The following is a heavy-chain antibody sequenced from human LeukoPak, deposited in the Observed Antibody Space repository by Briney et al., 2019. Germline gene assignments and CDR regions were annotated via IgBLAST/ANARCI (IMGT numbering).Heavy chain of an antibody. V-gene: IGHV4-34*01. J-gene: IGHJ4*02. CDR1: GVSFSGYY. D-gene: IGHD4-17*01. CDR2: INHSGST. Sequence: PSETLSLTCAVYGVSFSGYYWNWIRQAPGNGLEWIGEINHSGSTNYNPSLKSRVTISLDTSNNQFSLKFSSVNAAATAVYYCARRTTGIDYWGQGTLVTVSS. CDR3: ARRTTGIDY.